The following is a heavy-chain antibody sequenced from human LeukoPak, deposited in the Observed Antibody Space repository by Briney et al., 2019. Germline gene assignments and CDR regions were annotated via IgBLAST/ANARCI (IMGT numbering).Heavy chain of an antibody. CDR1: GDSISGDY. CDR3: ARLLDYDSSGDPDTFDI. J-gene: IGHJ3*02. V-gene: IGHV4-59*08. Sequence: SETLSLTCTVSGDSISGDYWSWIRQSPGKGLEWIGYFHHTAGTRYNPSLQSRVTISIDTSRNHFSLKLNSLSAADTAVYFCARLLDYDSSGDPDTFDIWGQGTMVTISS. D-gene: IGHD3-22*01. CDR2: FHHTAGT.